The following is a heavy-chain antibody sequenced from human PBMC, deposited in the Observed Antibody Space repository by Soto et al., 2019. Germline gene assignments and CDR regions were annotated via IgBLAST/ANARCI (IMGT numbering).Heavy chain of an antibody. V-gene: IGHV1-69*13. D-gene: IGHD3-3*01. CDR3: ARPTYEYGFDYYYYGMDV. CDR2: IIPIFGTA. Sequence: SVKVSCKASGGTFSSYAISWVRQAPGRGLEWMGGIIPIFGTANYAQKFQGRVTITADESTSTAYMELSSLRSEDTAVYYCARPTYEYGFDYYYYGMDVWGQGTTVTGLL. J-gene: IGHJ6*02. CDR1: GGTFSSYA.